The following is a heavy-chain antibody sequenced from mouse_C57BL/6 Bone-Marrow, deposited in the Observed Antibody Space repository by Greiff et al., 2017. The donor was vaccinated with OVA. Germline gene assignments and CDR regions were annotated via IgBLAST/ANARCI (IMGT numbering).Heavy chain of an antibody. V-gene: IGHV1-80*01. J-gene: IGHJ2*01. D-gene: IGHD2-2*01. CDR2: IYPGDGDT. CDR3: AKERRVTTYFDY. CDR1: GYAFSSYW. Sequence: QVQLQQSGAELVKPGASVKISCKASGYAFSSYWMNWVKQRPGKGLEWIGQIYPGDGDTNYNGKFKGKATLTADKSSSTAYMQLSSLTSEDSAVYFCAKERRVTTYFDYWGQGTTLTVSS.